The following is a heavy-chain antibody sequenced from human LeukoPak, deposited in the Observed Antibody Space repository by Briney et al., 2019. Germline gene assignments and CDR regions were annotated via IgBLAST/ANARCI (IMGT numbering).Heavy chain of an antibody. V-gene: IGHV3-53*01. D-gene: IGHD3-10*01. CDR3: AKAGGLLWFGELSYFDY. CDR1: GFTVSSNY. CDR2: IYSGGST. Sequence: GGSLRLSCAASGFTVSSNYMSWVRLPPGKGLEWVSVIYSGGSTYYADSVKGRFTISRDNSKNTLYLQMNSLRAEDTAVYYCAKAGGLLWFGELSYFDYWGQGTLVTVSS. J-gene: IGHJ4*02.